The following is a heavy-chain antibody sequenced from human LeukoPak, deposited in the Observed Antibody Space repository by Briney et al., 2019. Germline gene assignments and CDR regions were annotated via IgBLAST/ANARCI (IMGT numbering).Heavy chain of an antibody. V-gene: IGHV4-39*01. CDR2: IYYSGST. CDR3: ARTRKYSSDDDC. Sequence: SETLSLTCTVSGGSISSSSYYWGWIRQPPGKGLEWIGSIYYSGSTYYNPSLKSRVTISVDTSKNQFSLKLSSVTAVDTAVYYCARTRKYSSDDDCWGQGTLVTVSS. D-gene: IGHD6-19*01. J-gene: IGHJ4*02. CDR1: GGSISSSSYY.